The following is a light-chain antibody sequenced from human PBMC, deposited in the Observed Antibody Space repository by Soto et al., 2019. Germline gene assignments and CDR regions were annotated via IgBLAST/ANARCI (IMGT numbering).Light chain of an antibody. V-gene: IGLV1-40*01. CDR2: GNS. J-gene: IGLJ2*01. CDR3: QSYDSSLSAVV. CDR1: SSNIGAGYD. Sequence: QAVVTQPPSVSGAPGQRVTISCTGSSSNIGAGYDVHWYQQLPGTAPKLLIYGNSNRPSGVPDRFSGSNSGTSASLAITGLQAEDEADYYCQSYDSSLSAVVFGGGTKVTVL.